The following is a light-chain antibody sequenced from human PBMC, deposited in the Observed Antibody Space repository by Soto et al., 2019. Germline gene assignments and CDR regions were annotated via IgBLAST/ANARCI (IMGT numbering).Light chain of an antibody. CDR2: DAS. CDR3: QQYGSSPYT. J-gene: IGKJ2*01. Sequence: EIVLTQSPGTLSLSPGERATLSCRASQSVSSSSLAWYQQKPGQAPRLLIYDASSRATGIPDRFSGSGSGTDFTLTIIRLEPEDFAVYYCQQYGSSPYTFGQGTKLEIK. CDR1: QSVSSSS. V-gene: IGKV3-20*01.